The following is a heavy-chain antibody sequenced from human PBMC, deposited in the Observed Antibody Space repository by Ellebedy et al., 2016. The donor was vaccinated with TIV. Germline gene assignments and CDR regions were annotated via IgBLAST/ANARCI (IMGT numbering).Heavy chain of an antibody. CDR3: TAGYDAFDI. D-gene: IGHD3-9*01. CDR2: IKSRADGGTR. Sequence: GGSLRLSCAASGFTFSNAWMNWVRQAPGKGPEWVGRIKSRADGGTRDYAARVKGRFTISRDDSEDTLYLQLNSLKTEDTAMYYCTAGYDAFDIWGQGTVVTVSS. CDR1: GFTFSNAW. V-gene: IGHV3-15*05. J-gene: IGHJ3*02.